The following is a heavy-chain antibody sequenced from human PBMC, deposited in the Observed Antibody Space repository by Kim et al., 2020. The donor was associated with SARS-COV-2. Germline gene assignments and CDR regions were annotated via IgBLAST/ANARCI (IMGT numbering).Heavy chain of an antibody. D-gene: IGHD6-19*01. CDR1: GGPMNTGTHY. Sequence: SETLSLTCNVSGGPMNTGTHYWGWIRQSPGKGLEWIGSVFYRGTTDYNPSLRSRVTISVDTSQRQLSLRLSSVTAADTAVYYCARRPQYSGGWTGGFAIWGQGTMVTVSS. CDR2: VFYRGTT. J-gene: IGHJ3*02. V-gene: IGHV4-39*01. CDR3: ARRPQYSGGWTGGFAI.